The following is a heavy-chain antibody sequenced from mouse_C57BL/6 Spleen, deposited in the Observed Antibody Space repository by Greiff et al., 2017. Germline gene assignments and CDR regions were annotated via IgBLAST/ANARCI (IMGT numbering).Heavy chain of an antibody. J-gene: IGHJ2*01. CDR3: ARDLRRDYPGN. D-gene: IGHD2-4*01. CDR2: ISYDGSN. CDR1: GYSITSGYY. V-gene: IGHV3-6*01. Sequence: DVQLQESGPGLVKPSQSLSLTCSVTGYSITSGYYWNWIRQFPGNKLEWMGYISYDGSNNYNPSLKNRISITRDTSKNQFFLKLNSVTTEDTATYYCARDLRRDYPGNWGQGTTLTVSS.